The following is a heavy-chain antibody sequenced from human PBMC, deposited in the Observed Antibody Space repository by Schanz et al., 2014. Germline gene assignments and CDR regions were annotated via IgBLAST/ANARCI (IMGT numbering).Heavy chain of an antibody. Sequence: VQLQQWGAGRLRPAETLSLTCAVYGGSVSGYFWTWIRQSPRKGLEWIGEINYSGSAHYNPSLTSRLTISMDASKSQLSLKMKSGSAADTAVYYCARGTDWNLHYWGQGALVTVSS. CDR3: ARGTDWNLHY. CDR2: INYSGSA. J-gene: IGHJ4*02. D-gene: IGHD1-1*01. CDR1: GGSVSGYF. V-gene: IGHV4-34*01.